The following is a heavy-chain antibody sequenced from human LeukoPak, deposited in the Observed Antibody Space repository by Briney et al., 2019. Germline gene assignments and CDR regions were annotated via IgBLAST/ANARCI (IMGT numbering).Heavy chain of an antibody. CDR3: ARGRYSGSHYFYFDY. CDR2: IYYSGTT. D-gene: IGHD5-12*01. CDR1: GGSISGYY. Sequence: SETLSLTCTVSGGSISGYYWSWIRQPPGKGLEWIGFIYYSGTTNYNPSLKSRVNMSLDTSKNQFSLKLSSVTAADTAVYYCARGRYSGSHYFYFDYWGQGTLVTVSS. J-gene: IGHJ4*02. V-gene: IGHV4-59*01.